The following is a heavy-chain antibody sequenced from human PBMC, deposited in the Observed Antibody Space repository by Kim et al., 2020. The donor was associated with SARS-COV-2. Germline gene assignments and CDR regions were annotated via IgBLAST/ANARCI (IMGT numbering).Heavy chain of an antibody. V-gene: IGHV3-30*18. J-gene: IGHJ6*02. D-gene: IGHD3-10*01. CDR2: ISYDGSNK. CDR3: AKRSLMVRGEYGMDV. CDR1: GFTFSSYG. Sequence: SLRLSCAASGFTFSSYGMHWVRQAPGKGLEWVAVISYDGSNKYYADSVKGRFTISRDNSKNTLYLQMNSLRAEDTAVYYCAKRSLMVRGEYGMDVWGQGTTVTVSS.